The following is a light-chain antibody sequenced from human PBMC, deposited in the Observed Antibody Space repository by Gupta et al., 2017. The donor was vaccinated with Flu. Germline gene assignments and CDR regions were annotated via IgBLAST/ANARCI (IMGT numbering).Light chain of an antibody. J-gene: IGLJ2*01. CDR1: SDVGGYNY. V-gene: IGLV2-8*01. CDR3: SAYAGSNNFEV. CDR2: GVN. Sequence: SDVGGYNYVSWYQQHPGKAPKLMIYGVNKRPSGVPDRFSGSKSGNTASLTVSGLQAEDGADYYCSAYAGSNNFEVVGGGTKLTVL.